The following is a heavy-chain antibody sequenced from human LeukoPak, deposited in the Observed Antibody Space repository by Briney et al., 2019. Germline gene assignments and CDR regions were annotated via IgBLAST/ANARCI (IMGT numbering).Heavy chain of an antibody. CDR1: GFTFSNYY. V-gene: IGHV3-7*01. D-gene: IGHD2-2*01. Sequence: GGSLRLSCAASGFTFSNYYMTWVRQAPGEGLEWVANIKQDGSEKYYVDSVRGRFTISRDNAKNSLYLQMNSLRAEDTAVYYCARYLWDIVVVPSYYMDVWGKGTTVTVSS. CDR2: IKQDGSEK. J-gene: IGHJ6*03. CDR3: ARYLWDIVVVPSYYMDV.